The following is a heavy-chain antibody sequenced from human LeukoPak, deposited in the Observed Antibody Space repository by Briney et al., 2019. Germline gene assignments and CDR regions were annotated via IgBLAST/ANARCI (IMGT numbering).Heavy chain of an antibody. D-gene: IGHD3-9*01. V-gene: IGHV4-34*01. CDR3: ARGPSLTYDILTGYYYFDY. CDR2: ANPSGST. CDR1: GGSLSGYY. J-gene: IGHJ4*02. Sequence: PSETLSLTCAVYGGSLSGYYWTWVRHPPGRGREWIGEANPSGSTKYNPSLKSRGTISVDTPKNQFSLKLRSVTAADTGVYYCARGPSLTYDILTGYYYFDYWGQGTLGTASS.